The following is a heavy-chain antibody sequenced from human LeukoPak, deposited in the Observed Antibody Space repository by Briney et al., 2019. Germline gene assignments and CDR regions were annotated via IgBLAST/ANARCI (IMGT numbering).Heavy chain of an antibody. CDR3: ARDVGYSGYDLDY. CDR1: GYTFTGYY. CDR2: INPNSGGT. J-gene: IGHJ4*02. V-gene: IGHV1-2*02. D-gene: IGHD5-12*01. Sequence: ASVKVSCKAYGYTFTGYYMHWVRQAPGQGLEWLGWINPNSGGTNYAQKFQGRVTMTRDTSISTAYMELSRLRSDDTAMYYCARDVGYSGYDLDYWGQGTLVTVSS.